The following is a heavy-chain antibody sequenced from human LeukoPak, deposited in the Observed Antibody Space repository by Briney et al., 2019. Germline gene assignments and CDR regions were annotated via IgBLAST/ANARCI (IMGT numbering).Heavy chain of an antibody. J-gene: IGHJ6*02. CDR2: ISSGSRDI. V-gene: IGHV3-48*02. CDR1: GFRFDSYS. CDR3: ARASCYLRNCYYYGMDV. D-gene: IGHD2-2*01. Sequence: PGGSLRLSCAASGFRFDSYSMNWVRQAPGKGLEWLSFISSGSRDIYYADSVKGRFTISRDNGKNSLYLHMNSLRDEDTAVYYCARASCYLRNCYYYGMDVWGQGTTVTVSS.